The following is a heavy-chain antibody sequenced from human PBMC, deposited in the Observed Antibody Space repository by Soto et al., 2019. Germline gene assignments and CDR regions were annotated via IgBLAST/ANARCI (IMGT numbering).Heavy chain of an antibody. J-gene: IGHJ3*02. V-gene: IGHV1-24*01. D-gene: IGHD3-9*01. Sequence: ASVKASCKVSGYTLTELSMHWVRQAPGKGLEWMGGFDPEDGETIYAQKFQGRVTMTEDTSTDTAYMELSSLRSEDTAVYYCARDGYYDILTGYPDAFDIWGQGTMVTVSS. CDR1: GYTLTELS. CDR3: ARDGYYDILTGYPDAFDI. CDR2: FDPEDGET.